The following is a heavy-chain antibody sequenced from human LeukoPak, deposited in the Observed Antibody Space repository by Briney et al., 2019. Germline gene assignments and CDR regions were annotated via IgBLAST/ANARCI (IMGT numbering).Heavy chain of an antibody. J-gene: IGHJ4*02. D-gene: IGHD3-9*01. CDR2: ISGSGGST. CDR1: GFTFSSYA. CDR3: ASTAGDILTGYYEIPGNTGENYFDY. V-gene: IGHV3-23*01. Sequence: GGSLRLSCAASGFTFSSYAMSWVRQAPGKGLEWVSAISGSGGSTYYADSVKGRFTISRDNSKNTLYLQMNSLRAEDTAVYYCASTAGDILTGYYEIPGNTGENYFDYWGQGTLVTVSS.